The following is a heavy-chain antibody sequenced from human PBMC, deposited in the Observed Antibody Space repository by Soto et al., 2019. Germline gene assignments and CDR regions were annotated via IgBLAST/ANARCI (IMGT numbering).Heavy chain of an antibody. D-gene: IGHD5-12*01. CDR1: GFSFSNAW. CDR2: IKRKADGETT. CDR3: TTGVAGSNPFDY. J-gene: IGHJ4*02. Sequence: EVQLVESGGGLVKPGGSLRLSCAASGFSFSNAWMIWVRQAPGKGLEWVGLIKRKADGETTDYATPVKGRFTISRDDSKNTVYLQMNSLNTEDTAVYYCTTGVAGSNPFDYWGQGTLVTVSS. V-gene: IGHV3-15*07.